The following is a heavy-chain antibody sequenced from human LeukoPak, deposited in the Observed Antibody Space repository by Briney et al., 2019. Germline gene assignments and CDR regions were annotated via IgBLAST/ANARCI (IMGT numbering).Heavy chain of an antibody. Sequence: KPGGSLRLSCAASGFTFSDYYMSWIRQPPGKGLEWIGSIYYSGSTYYNPSLKSRVTISVDTSKNQFSLKLSSVTAADTAVYYCARHSYSSSSVDYWGQGALVTVSS. CDR3: ARHSYSSSSVDY. CDR1: GFTFSDYY. V-gene: IGHV4-39*01. D-gene: IGHD6-6*01. J-gene: IGHJ4*02. CDR2: IYYSGST.